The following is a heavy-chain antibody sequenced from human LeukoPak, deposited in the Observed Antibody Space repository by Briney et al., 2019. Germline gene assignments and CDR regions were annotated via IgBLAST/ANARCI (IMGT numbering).Heavy chain of an antibody. D-gene: IGHD3-10*01. CDR3: ARSNRVGYYGSGSYYIDY. CDR1: GGTFSSYA. Sequence: ASVKVSCKASGGTFSSYAISWVRQAPGQGLEWMGGIIPIFGTANYAQKFQGRVTITTDESTSTAYMELSSLRSEDTAVYYCARSNRVGYYGSGSYYIDYWGQGTLFTVSS. CDR2: IIPIFGTA. J-gene: IGHJ4*02. V-gene: IGHV1-69*05.